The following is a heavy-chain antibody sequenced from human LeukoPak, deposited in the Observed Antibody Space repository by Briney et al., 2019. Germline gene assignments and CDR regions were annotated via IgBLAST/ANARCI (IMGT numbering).Heavy chain of an antibody. CDR1: GGSFSGYY. CDR3: ARGRYDFWSGYYLGGRYFQH. Sequence: TASETLSLTCAVYGGSFSGYYWSWIRQPPGKGLERIGSIYYSGSTYYNPSLKSRVTISVDTSKNQFSLKLSSVTAADTAVYYCARGRYDFWSGYYLGGRYFQHWGQGTLVTVSS. D-gene: IGHD3-3*01. V-gene: IGHV4-34*01. J-gene: IGHJ1*01. CDR2: IYYSGST.